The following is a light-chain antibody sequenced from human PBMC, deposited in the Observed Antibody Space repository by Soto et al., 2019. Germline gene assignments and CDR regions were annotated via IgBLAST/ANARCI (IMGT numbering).Light chain of an antibody. CDR2: DAS. CDR3: QQYGNSPIT. CDR1: QSVSSSY. V-gene: IGKV3-20*01. Sequence: EIVLTQPPGTLSLSPGERATLSCRASQSVSSSYLAWYQQKPGQAPRLLIYDASIRATGIPDRFSDSGSGTDFTLTISRLEPEDFAVYYCQQYGNSPITFGQGTRLDMK. J-gene: IGKJ5*01.